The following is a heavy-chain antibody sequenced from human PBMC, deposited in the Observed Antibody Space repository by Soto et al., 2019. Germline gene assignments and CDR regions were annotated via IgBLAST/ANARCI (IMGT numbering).Heavy chain of an antibody. Sequence: SETLSLTCTVSGDSISSYFWTWIRQPPGKALEWIGYMFHSGRTNYNPSLTSRVTMSADTSNNQFSLTLTSVTAADTAVYYCAKAPSGWRGNWFDPWGQGTLVTVSS. V-gene: IGHV4-59*01. CDR1: GDSISSYF. J-gene: IGHJ5*02. D-gene: IGHD6-19*01. CDR3: AKAPSGWRGNWFDP. CDR2: MFHSGRT.